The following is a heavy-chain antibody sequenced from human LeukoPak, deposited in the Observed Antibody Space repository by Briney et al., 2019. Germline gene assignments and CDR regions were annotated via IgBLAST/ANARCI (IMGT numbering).Heavy chain of an antibody. Sequence: SETLSLTCTVSGGSISNYYWNWIRQPQGNGLEWIGNIYYSGSTNYHPSLKSRVTISVDTSKNQFSLKLSSVTAADTAVYYCARAGARYSSGWYWFDPWGQGTLVTVSS. D-gene: IGHD6-19*01. V-gene: IGHV4-59*01. J-gene: IGHJ5*02. CDR2: IYYSGST. CDR1: GGSISNYY. CDR3: ARAGARYSSGWYWFDP.